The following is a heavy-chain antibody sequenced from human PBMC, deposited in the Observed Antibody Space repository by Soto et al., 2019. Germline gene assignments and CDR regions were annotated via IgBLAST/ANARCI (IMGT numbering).Heavy chain of an antibody. V-gene: IGHV1-18*01. Sequence: ASVKVSCKASGYTFTSYGISWVRQAPGQELEWMGWISAYNGNTNYAQKLQGRVTMTTDTSTSTAYMELRSLRSDDTAVYYCARDSRLMVTFGGVSPAHWGQGTLVTVSS. D-gene: IGHD3-16*01. CDR2: ISAYNGNT. CDR1: GYTFTSYG. CDR3: ARDSRLMVTFGGVSPAH. J-gene: IGHJ4*02.